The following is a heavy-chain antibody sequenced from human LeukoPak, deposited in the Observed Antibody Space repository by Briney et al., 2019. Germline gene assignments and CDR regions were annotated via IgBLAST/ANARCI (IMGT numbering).Heavy chain of an antibody. CDR2: MNPNSGNT. J-gene: IGHJ4*02. Sequence: ASVKVSCKGSGYTFTSYDINWVRQATGQGLEWMGWMNPNSGNTGYAQKFQGRVTITRNTSISTAYMELSSLRSEDTAVYYCARGLTPWYCSSTSCYTLDYWGQGTLVTVSS. V-gene: IGHV1-8*03. CDR1: GYTFTSYD. CDR3: ARGLTPWYCSSTSCYTLDY. D-gene: IGHD2-2*02.